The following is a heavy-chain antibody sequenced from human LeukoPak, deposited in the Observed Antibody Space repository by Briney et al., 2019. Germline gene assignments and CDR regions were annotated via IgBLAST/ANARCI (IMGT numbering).Heavy chain of an antibody. V-gene: IGHV3-74*01. CDR1: GFAFRTYW. J-gene: IGHJ6*02. Sequence: GGSLRLSCAAPGFAFRTYWMHWVRQAPGKGLVWVSRINGDGSSTNYADSVRGRFTISRDNAKNTLFLQMNSLRVEDTAEYYCARDTSYGMDVWGQGTTVTVSS. D-gene: IGHD3-16*01. CDR2: INGDGSST. CDR3: ARDTSYGMDV.